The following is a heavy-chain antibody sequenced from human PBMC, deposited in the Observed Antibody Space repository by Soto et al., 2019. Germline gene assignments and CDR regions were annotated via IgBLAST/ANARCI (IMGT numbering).Heavy chain of an antibody. V-gene: IGHV3-9*01. CDR1: GFTFDDYA. Sequence: EVQLVESGGGLVQPGRSLRLSCAASGFTFDDYAMHWVRQAPGKGLGWVSGISWNSGSIGYAESVKGRFTISRDNAKNSLYLQMNSLRAEDTAVYYCAKGGAVLGYFDYWGQGTLVTVSS. CDR2: ISWNSGSI. CDR3: AKGGAVLGYFDY. D-gene: IGHD3-16*01. J-gene: IGHJ4*02.